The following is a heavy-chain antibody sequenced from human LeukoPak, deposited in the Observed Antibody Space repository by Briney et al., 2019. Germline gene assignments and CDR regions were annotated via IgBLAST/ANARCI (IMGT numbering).Heavy chain of an antibody. D-gene: IGHD6-19*01. CDR1: GFTFSSHA. CDR2: ISGSGDNR. Sequence: GGSLRLSCAASGFTFSSHAMSWVPQAPGKGLEWVSSISGSGDNRNYADSVKGRLTISRDNSKSTLYLEMNSLRAEDTAIYYCAKNPLVSGTIYFDSWGQGTLLTVSS. V-gene: IGHV3-23*01. CDR3: AKNPLVSGTIYFDS. J-gene: IGHJ4*02.